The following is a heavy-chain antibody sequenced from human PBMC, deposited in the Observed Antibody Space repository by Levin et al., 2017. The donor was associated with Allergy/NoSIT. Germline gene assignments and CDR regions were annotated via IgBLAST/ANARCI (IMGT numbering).Heavy chain of an antibody. D-gene: IGHD2-15*01. CDR3: ARGPYCSGGNCYRDFDY. J-gene: IGHJ4*02. CDR1: GGSFSGYY. CDR2: INHSGST. V-gene: IGHV4-34*01. Sequence: SSETLSLTCAVYGGSFSGYYWSWIRQPPGKGLEWIGEINHSGSTNYNPSLKSRLNISVDTSKNQFSLKLSSVTAADTAVYYCARGPYCSGGNCYRDFDYWGQGTLVTVSS.